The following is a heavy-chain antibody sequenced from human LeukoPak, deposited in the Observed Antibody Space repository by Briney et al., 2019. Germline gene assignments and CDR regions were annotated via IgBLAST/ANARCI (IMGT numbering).Heavy chain of an antibody. CDR1: GGSISSYY. CDR2: IYYSGST. V-gene: IGHV4-59*06. D-gene: IGHD3-22*01. J-gene: IGHJ4*02. CDR3: ARGGDYYASSFPPFDY. Sequence: SETLSLTCTVSGGSISSYYWSWIRQHPGKGLEWIGYIYYSGSTYYNLSLKSRVTISVDTSKNQFSLKLSSVTAADTAVYYCARGGDYYASSFPPFDYWGQGTLVTVSS.